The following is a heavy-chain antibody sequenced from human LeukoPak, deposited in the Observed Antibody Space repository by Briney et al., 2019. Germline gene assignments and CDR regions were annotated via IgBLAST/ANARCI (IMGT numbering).Heavy chain of an antibody. J-gene: IGHJ5*02. CDR2: INPNSGGT. Sequence: AASVKVSCKASGYTFTGYYMHWVRQAPGQGLEWMGWINPNSGGTNYAQKFQGRVTMTRDTSISTAYMELSRLRSDDTAVYYCARDLGCSSTSCYVPNWFDPWGQGTLVTVSS. D-gene: IGHD2-2*01. V-gene: IGHV1-2*02. CDR1: GYTFTGYY. CDR3: ARDLGCSSTSCYVPNWFDP.